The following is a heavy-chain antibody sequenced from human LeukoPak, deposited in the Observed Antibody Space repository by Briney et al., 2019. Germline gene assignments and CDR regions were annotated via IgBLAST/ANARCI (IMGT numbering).Heavy chain of an antibody. D-gene: IGHD3-16*02. CDR2: ISGSGGST. Sequence: GGSLRLSCAASGFTFSSYAMSWVRQAPGKGPEWVSAISGSGGSTYYADSVKGRFTISRDNSKNTLYLQMNSLRAEDTAVYYCARFAGLGELSLHHDAFDIWGQGTMVTVSS. J-gene: IGHJ3*02. CDR3: ARFAGLGELSLHHDAFDI. CDR1: GFTFSSYA. V-gene: IGHV3-23*01.